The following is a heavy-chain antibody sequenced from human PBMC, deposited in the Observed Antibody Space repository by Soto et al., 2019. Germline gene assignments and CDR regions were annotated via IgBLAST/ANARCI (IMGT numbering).Heavy chain of an antibody. Sequence: SQTLSLTCAISGDSVSSNSAAWNWIRQSPSRGLEWLGRTYYRSKWYNDYAVSVKSQITINPDTSKNQFSLQLNSVTPEDTAVYYCARDLANNWNYEFMNWFDPWGQGTLVTVSS. CDR2: TYYRSKWYN. J-gene: IGHJ5*02. V-gene: IGHV6-1*01. CDR3: ARDLANNWNYEFMNWFDP. D-gene: IGHD1-7*01. CDR1: GDSVSSNSAA.